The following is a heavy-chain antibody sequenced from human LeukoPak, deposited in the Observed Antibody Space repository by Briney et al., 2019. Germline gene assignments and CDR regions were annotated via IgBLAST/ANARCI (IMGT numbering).Heavy chain of an antibody. J-gene: IGHJ6*03. CDR1: GGSISSGSYY. CDR3: ARGLRGYYYYYMDV. CDR2: IYTSGST. V-gene: IGHV4-61*02. Sequence: KPSETLSLTCTVSGGSISSGSYYWSWIRQPAGKGLEWIGRIYTSGSTNYNPSLKSRVTISVDTSKNQFSLKLSSVTAADTAVYYCARGLRGYYYYYMDVWGKGTTVTVSS.